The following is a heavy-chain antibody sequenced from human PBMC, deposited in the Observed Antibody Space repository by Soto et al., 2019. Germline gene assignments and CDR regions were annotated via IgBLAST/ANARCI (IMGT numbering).Heavy chain of an antibody. D-gene: IGHD1-26*01. V-gene: IGHV5-51*01. Sequence: PGESLKISCQASGYSFTSHWIAWVRQMPGKGLEWMGIIYPGDSDTRYSPSFQGQVTISADKSISTAYLQWSSLKASDTAMYYCARAHSPGYSGSYFSSSYYYGMGVWGQGTMVTVSS. CDR2: IYPGDSDT. CDR3: ARAHSPGYSGSYFSSSYYYGMGV. CDR1: GYSFTSHW. J-gene: IGHJ6*02.